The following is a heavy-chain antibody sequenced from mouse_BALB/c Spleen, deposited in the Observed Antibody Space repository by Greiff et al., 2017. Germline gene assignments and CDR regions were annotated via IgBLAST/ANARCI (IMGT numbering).Heavy chain of an antibody. CDR1: GYSITSDYA. CDR3: ASLMDY. J-gene: IGHJ4*01. V-gene: IGHV3-2*02. CDR2: ISYSGST. Sequence: VQLKQSGPGLVKPSQSLSLTCTVTGYSITSDYAWNWIRQFPGNKLEWMGYISYSGSTSYNPSLKSRIAITRDTSKNQFFLQLNSVTTEDTATYYCASLMDYWGQGTSVTVSS.